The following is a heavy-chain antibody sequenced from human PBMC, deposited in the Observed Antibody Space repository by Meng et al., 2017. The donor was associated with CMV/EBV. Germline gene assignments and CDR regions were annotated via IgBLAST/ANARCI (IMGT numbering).Heavy chain of an antibody. CDR1: GFTFSSYA. V-gene: IGHV3-23*01. CDR2: ISGSGGST. CDR3: AKELPHIFPNYYYGMDV. J-gene: IGHJ6*02. Sequence: ETLSLTCAASGFTFSSYAMSWVRQAPGKGLEWVSAISGSGGSTYYADSVKGRFTISRDNSKNTLYLQMNSLRAEDTAVYYCAKELPHIFPNYYYGMDVWGQGTTVTVSS.